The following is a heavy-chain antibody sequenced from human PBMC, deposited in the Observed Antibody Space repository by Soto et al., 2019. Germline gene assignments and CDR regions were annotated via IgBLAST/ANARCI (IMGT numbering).Heavy chain of an antibody. J-gene: IGHJ5*02. Sequence: QLQLQESGPGLVKPSETLSLTCTVSGGSISSRGYYWGWIRQPPGKGPERIGHIYYGGSTYSNPSLKSRVTIAVDTSKNQFSPKLSSVTAADTAVYYWATSDWFDPWGQGTLVTVSS. CDR2: IYYGGST. CDR1: GGSISSRGYY. CDR3: ATSDWFDP. V-gene: IGHV4-39*01. D-gene: IGHD2-2*01.